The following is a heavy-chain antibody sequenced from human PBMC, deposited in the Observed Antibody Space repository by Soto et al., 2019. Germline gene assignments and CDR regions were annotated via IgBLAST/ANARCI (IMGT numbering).Heavy chain of an antibody. CDR3: VRESARARENYYGVDV. D-gene: IGHD3-10*01. CDR2: IFYSGST. V-gene: IGHV4-30-4*01. J-gene: IGHJ6*02. Sequence: QVQLQESGPGLVKPSQTLSLTCTVSGGSISNGDYYWSWIRQPPGKGLEWIGYIFYSGSTYYIPSLATRVIISLDMAKNQFSLKLTSATAADTAVYYCVRESARARENYYGVDVWGQGTTVTVSS. CDR1: GGSISNGDYY.